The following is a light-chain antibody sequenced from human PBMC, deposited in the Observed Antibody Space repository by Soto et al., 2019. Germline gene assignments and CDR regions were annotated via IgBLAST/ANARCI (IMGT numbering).Light chain of an antibody. Sequence: QPVLTQPPSASGTPGQGVTISCSGSSSNIGSNTVNWYQQLPGTAPKLLIYSNNQRPSGVPDRFSGSKSGTSASLAISGLQSEYEADYYCAAWDDSLNGPVFGGGTKLTVL. CDR1: SSNIGSNT. CDR3: AAWDDSLNGPV. CDR2: SNN. J-gene: IGLJ2*01. V-gene: IGLV1-44*01.